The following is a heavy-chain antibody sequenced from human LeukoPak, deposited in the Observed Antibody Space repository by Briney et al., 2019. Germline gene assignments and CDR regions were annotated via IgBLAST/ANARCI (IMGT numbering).Heavy chain of an antibody. D-gene: IGHD3-22*01. J-gene: IGHJ4*02. CDR1: GFTFSSYS. Sequence: GGSLRLSCAASGFTFSSYSMNWVRQAPGKGLEWVSGISGSGGITHYADSVRGRFTISRDNSKNTLYLQMNSLRAEDTAVYYCAKDPTDFDSSGQTYFDYWGQGSLVTVSS. V-gene: IGHV3-23*01. CDR2: ISGSGGIT. CDR3: AKDPTDFDSSGQTYFDY.